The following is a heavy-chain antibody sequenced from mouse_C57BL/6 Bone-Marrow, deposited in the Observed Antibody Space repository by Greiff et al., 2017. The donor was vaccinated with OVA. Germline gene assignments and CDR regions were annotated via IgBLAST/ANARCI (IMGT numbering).Heavy chain of an antibody. V-gene: IGHV3-8*01. J-gene: IGHJ2*01. CDR2: ISYSGCT. D-gene: IGHD2-4*01. Sequence: ESGPGLAKPSQTLSLTCSVTGYPITSDYWNWIRKFPGKKLEYMGYISYSGCTYYNPSLKSRISITRDTSKNQYYLQLKSVTTEDTATYYCARSTSIYYDFYFDYWGQGTTLTVSS. CDR1: GYPITSDY. CDR3: ARSTSIYYDFYFDY.